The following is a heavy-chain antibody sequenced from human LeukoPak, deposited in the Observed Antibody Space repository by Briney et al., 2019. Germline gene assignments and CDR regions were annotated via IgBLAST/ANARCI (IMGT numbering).Heavy chain of an antibody. D-gene: IGHD1-26*01. J-gene: IGHJ4*02. CDR3: ASLSGSPERIY. Sequence: SETLSLTCAVSGYSISSGYYWGWIRQPAGKGLEWIGRIYTSGSTNYNPSLKSRVTMSVDTSKNQFSLKLSSVTAADTAVYYCASLSGSPERIYWGQGTLVTVSS. CDR2: IYTSGST. V-gene: IGHV4-4*07. CDR1: GYSISSGYY.